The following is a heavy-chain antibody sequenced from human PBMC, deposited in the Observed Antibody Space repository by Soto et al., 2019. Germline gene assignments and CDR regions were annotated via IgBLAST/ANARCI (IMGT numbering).Heavy chain of an antibody. D-gene: IGHD6-19*01. CDR3: ASDGTYPAVADSWFDP. Sequence: QVQLQESGPGLVKPSGTLSLTCAVSGGSISSSNWWSWVRQPPGKGLEWIGEIYHSGSPNHNPSLKSRVTISVDKSKNQFPLQLSSVTAADTAVYYCASDGTYPAVADSWFDPWGQGTLVTVSS. V-gene: IGHV4-4*02. J-gene: IGHJ5*02. CDR1: GGSISSSNW. CDR2: IYHSGSP.